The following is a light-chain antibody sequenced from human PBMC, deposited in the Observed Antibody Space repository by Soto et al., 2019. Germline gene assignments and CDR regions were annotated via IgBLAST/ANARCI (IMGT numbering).Light chain of an antibody. Sequence: QPVLTQSPSASASLGASVKLTCTLNSGHTTYAIAWHQQQPEKGPRYLMKVNGDGRHNKGDGIPDRFSGSSSGAERYLTISSLLSDDEGDYYCQTWGTGVQVFGGGTKLTVL. V-gene: IGLV4-69*01. CDR2: VNGDGRH. J-gene: IGLJ3*02. CDR1: SGHTTYA. CDR3: QTWGTGVQV.